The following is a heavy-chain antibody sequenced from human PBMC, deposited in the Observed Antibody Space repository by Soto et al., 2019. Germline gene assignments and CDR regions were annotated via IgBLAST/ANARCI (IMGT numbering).Heavy chain of an antibody. CDR2: ISYDGSNK. V-gene: IGHV3-30*18. CDR3: AKDAGRYNWNYIFDY. J-gene: IGHJ4*02. CDR1: GFTFSSYG. Sequence: QVQLVESGGGVVQPGRSLRLSCAASGFTFSSYGVHWVRQAPGKGLEWVAVISYDGSNKYYADSVKGRFTISRDNSKNTLYLQMNSLRAEDTAVYYCAKDAGRYNWNYIFDYWGQGTLVTVSS. D-gene: IGHD1-7*01.